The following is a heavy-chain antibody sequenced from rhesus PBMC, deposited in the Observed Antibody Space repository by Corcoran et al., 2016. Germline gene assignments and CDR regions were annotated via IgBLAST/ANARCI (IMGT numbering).Heavy chain of an antibody. CDR2: IYGGGGRT. CDR3: ASQRGYSYRRPFDY. V-gene: IGHV4-160*01. Sequence: QVQLQESGPGLVKPSETLSLTCAVSGGSISSNYWSWIRQPPGKGLEWIGRIYGGGGRTDSNPSLQSRVTISTDTSKNQFSLKRGSVTAADTAVYYCASQRGYSYRRPFDYWGQGVLVTVSS. J-gene: IGHJ4*01. D-gene: IGHD5-12*01. CDR1: GGSISSNY.